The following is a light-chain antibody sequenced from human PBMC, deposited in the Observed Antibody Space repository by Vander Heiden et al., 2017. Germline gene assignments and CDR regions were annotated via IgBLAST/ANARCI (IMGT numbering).Light chain of an antibody. Sequence: DIQMTQSPSSLSASVGDRVTITCRASQSISNYLNWYQLRPGKAPKLLIYDASRFSGSGSGTDFTLTISSLQPEDFATYYCQQSYSIPRYTFGQWTKLEIK. J-gene: IGKJ2*01. CDR2: DA. CDR1: QSISNY. CDR3: QQSYSIPRYT. V-gene: IGKV1-39*01.